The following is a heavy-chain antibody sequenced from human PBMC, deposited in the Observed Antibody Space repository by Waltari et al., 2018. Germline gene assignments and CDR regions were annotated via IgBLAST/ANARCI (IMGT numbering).Heavy chain of an antibody. Sequence: QLQLQESGPGLVKPSETLSLTCTVSGGPVSTGTNYWGWSRQRPGKGLEWMRTSDYNGNPYYNPSVKSRTTMSVDTARNQFSLTLTSVTAADTAVYYCARELAAGGATGYWGQGTLVTVSS. D-gene: IGHD1-26*01. V-gene: IGHV4-39*02. CDR1: GGPVSTGTNY. CDR2: SDYNGNP. J-gene: IGHJ4*02. CDR3: ARELAAGGATGY.